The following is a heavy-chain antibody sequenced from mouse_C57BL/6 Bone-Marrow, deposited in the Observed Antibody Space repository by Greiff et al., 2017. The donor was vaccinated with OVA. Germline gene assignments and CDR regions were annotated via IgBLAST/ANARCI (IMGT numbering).Heavy chain of an antibody. J-gene: IGHJ4*01. Sequence: QVQLQQSGPELVKPGASVKISCKASGYTFTDYYINWVKQRPGQGLEWIGWIFPGSGSTYYNEKFKGKATLTVDKSSSTAYMLLSSLTSEDSAVYFCAREDYYGSSGYYAMDYWGQGTSVTVSS. D-gene: IGHD1-1*01. CDR1: GYTFTDYY. CDR2: IFPGSGST. V-gene: IGHV1-75*01. CDR3: AREDYYGSSGYYAMDY.